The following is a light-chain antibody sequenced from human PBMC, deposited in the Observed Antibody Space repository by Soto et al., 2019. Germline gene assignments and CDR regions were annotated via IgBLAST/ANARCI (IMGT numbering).Light chain of an antibody. J-gene: IGKJ4*01. CDR2: DAS. CDR3: HQRSNWPST. CDR1: QSVSSY. V-gene: IGKV3-11*01. Sequence: EIVLTQSPATLSLSPGERATLSCRASQSVSSYLAWYQQKPGQAPRILIYDASNRATGIPARFSGSGSGTDFALTISSLEPEDFAVYYCHQRSNWPSTFGGGTKVEIK.